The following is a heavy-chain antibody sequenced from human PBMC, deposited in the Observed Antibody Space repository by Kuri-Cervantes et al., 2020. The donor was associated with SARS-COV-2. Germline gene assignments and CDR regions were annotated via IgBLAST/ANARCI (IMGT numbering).Heavy chain of an antibody. D-gene: IGHD6-19*01. CDR1: GGSFSGYY. J-gene: IGHJ1*01. CDR2: IYYSGST. CDR3: ATDGWYGAEYVQH. Sequence: SQTLSLTCAVYGGSFSGYYWSWIRQPPGKGLEWIGSIYYSGSTYYNPSLKSRVTISVDTSKNQFSLKLSSVTAADTAVYYCATDGWYGAEYVQHWGQGTLVTVSS. V-gene: IGHV4-34*01.